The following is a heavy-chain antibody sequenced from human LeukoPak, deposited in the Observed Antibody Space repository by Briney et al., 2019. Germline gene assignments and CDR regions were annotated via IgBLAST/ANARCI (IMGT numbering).Heavy chain of an antibody. Sequence: PSETLSLTCTVSGGSISSYYWGWIRQPAGKGLEWFGRIYTSGSTNYNPSLKSRFTMSVDTSKNRFSLKVSSVIAADTAVYYCARERRDGYNHFDYWGQGTLVTVSS. J-gene: IGHJ4*02. V-gene: IGHV4-4*07. CDR2: IYTSGST. CDR1: GGSISSYY. D-gene: IGHD5-24*01. CDR3: ARERRDGYNHFDY.